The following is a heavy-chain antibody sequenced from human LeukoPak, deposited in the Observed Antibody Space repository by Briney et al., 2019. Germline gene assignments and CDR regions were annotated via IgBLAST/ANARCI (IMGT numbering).Heavy chain of an antibody. CDR3: ARVIWYYYDSSGRYYFDY. CDR1: GGSFSGYY. Sequence: KTSETLSLTCAVYGGSFSGYYWSWIRQPPGKGLEWIGEINHSGSTNYNPSLKSRVTISVDTSKNQFSLKLSSVTAADTTVYYCARVIWYYYDSSGRYYFDYWGQGTLVTVSS. V-gene: IGHV4-34*01. CDR2: INHSGST. D-gene: IGHD3-22*01. J-gene: IGHJ4*02.